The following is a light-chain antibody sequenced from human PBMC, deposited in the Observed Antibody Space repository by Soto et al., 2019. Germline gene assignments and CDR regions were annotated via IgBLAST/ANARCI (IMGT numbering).Light chain of an antibody. CDR3: CSYASRSTYV. Sequence: QSALTQPASVSGSPGQSITISCTGTSSDVGSYKLVSWYQQHPGKAPKLMNYEVSQRPSGVSNRFSGSKSGNTASLTISGLQAEDEADYYCCSYASRSTYVFGTGTKVTVL. CDR2: EVS. J-gene: IGLJ1*01. CDR1: SSDVGSYKL. V-gene: IGLV2-23*02.